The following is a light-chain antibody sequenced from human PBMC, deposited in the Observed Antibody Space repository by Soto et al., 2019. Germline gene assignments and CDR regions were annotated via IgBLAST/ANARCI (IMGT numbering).Light chain of an antibody. J-gene: IGLJ3*02. CDR1: SSNIGAGYD. V-gene: IGLV1-40*01. Sequence: QAVVTQPPSVSGAPGQRVTISCTGSSSNIGAGYDVHWYQQLPGTAPKLFIYGNSNRPSGVPDRFSGSKSGTSASLAITGLQAEDEADYYCQSYDSSLSAWVFGGGTKLTVL. CDR2: GNS. CDR3: QSYDSSLSAWV.